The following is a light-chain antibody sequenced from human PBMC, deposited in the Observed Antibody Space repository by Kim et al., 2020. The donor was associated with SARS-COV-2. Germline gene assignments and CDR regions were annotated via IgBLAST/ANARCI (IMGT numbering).Light chain of an antibody. Sequence: APGGYRVTSTCRASQDISNYLAWFQLKPGKSPKLLIYAASALQPGVPSRFSGSGSGTAFTLTVTSLQPEDVATYYCQKCDTAPSTFGQGTKVDLK. J-gene: IGKJ1*01. V-gene: IGKV1-27*01. CDR2: AAS. CDR3: QKCDTAPST. CDR1: QDISNY.